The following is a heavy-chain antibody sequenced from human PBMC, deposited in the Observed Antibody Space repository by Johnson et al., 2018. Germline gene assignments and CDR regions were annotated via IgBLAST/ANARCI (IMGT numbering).Heavy chain of an antibody. CDR2: IYYSGIT. J-gene: IGHJ3*01. CDR3: ARDHGDYLHDSCDV. D-gene: IGHD4-17*01. Sequence: QVQLQESGPGLVKPSETLSLTCTVSGGSLSNYYWSWIRQSPGKGLAWIAYIYYSGITNYNPSLQSRVTISVDLSKNQFSLNLTSVTAADTAVYYCARDHGDYLHDSCDVWGQGTMVTVSS. V-gene: IGHV4-59*01. CDR1: GGSLSNYY.